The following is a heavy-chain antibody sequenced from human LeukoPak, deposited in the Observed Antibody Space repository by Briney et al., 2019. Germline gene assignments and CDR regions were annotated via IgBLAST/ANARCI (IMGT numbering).Heavy chain of an antibody. V-gene: IGHV3-7*01. CDR2: IKQDGSEK. CDR1: GFTFSSYW. D-gene: IGHD6-19*01. Sequence: GGSLRLSCAASGFTFSSYWMSWVRQAPGKGLEWVANIKQDGSEKYYVDSVKGRFTISRDNGKNSLYLQMNSLRAEDTAVYHCARIGYSSSSFDYWGQGTLVTVSS. CDR3: ARIGYSSSSFDY. J-gene: IGHJ4*02.